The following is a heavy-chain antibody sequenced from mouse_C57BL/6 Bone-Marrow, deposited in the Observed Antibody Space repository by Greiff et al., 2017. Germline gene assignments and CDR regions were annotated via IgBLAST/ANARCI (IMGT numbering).Heavy chain of an antibody. Sequence: VKLMESGAELARPGASVKLSCKASGYTFTSYGISWVKQRTGQGLEWIGEIYPRSGNTYYNEKFKGKATLTADKSSSTAYMDLRSLTSENSAFYCCERGGYYGSSIDYWGQGTTLTVSS. V-gene: IGHV1-81*01. CDR1: GYTFTSYG. CDR2: IYPRSGNT. CDR3: ERGGYYGSSIDY. D-gene: IGHD1-1*01. J-gene: IGHJ2*01.